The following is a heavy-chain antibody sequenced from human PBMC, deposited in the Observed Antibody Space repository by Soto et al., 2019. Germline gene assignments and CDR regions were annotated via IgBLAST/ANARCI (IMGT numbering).Heavy chain of an antibody. CDR1: GYTFTSYG. CDR3: ARVWGDDYGDYPEFDY. D-gene: IGHD4-17*01. CDR2: ISAYNGNT. J-gene: IGHJ4*02. V-gene: IGHV1-18*01. Sequence: QVQLVQSGAEVKKPGASVKVSCKASGYTFTSYGISWVRQAPGQGLEWMGWISAYNGNTNYAQKLQGRVTMTTDTSSSTADMELRSLRSDDTAVYYCARVWGDDYGDYPEFDYWGQGTLVTVSS.